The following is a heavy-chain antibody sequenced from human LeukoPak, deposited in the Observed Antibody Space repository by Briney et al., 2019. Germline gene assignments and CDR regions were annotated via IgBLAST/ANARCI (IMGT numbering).Heavy chain of an antibody. CDR3: AKDYCGGDCYSGWYFDL. CDR1: GFTFDEYA. J-gene: IGHJ2*01. V-gene: IGHV3-9*01. CDR2: ISYNSDTI. D-gene: IGHD2-21*02. Sequence: GGSLRLSFAASGFTFDEYAMHWVRQAPGKGLEGVSGISYNSDTIAYADAVKGRFTISRDNAKNSLYLQMNSLRAEDTALYYCAKDYCGGDCYSGWYFDLWGRGTLVTVSS.